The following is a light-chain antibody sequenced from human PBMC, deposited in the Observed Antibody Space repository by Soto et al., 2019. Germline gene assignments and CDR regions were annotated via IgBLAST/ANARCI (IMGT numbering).Light chain of an antibody. Sequence: QSALTQPASVSGSPGQSITISCTGTSSDVGGYNYVSWYQQHPGKAPKLMIYAVTDRPSGVSSRFSGSKPGNTASLTISGLQAEDEADYYCCSYAGSYFVFGTGTKLTVL. V-gene: IGLV2-14*01. CDR3: CSYAGSYFV. CDR1: SSDVGGYNY. J-gene: IGLJ1*01. CDR2: AVT.